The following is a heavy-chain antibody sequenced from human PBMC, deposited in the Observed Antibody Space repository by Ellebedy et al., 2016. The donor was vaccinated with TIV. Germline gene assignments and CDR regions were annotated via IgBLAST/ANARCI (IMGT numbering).Heavy chain of an antibody. D-gene: IGHD6-19*01. V-gene: IGHV3-74*01. Sequence: GESLKISCAASGFTFTSYWMHWVRQAPGKELVWVSRTKGDGSSAGYADSVKGRFTISRDNAKNTLYLQMNSLRAEDTAVYHCARDPGIAVAGTVPPNIGFDLWGQGTLLTVSS. CDR2: TKGDGSSA. CDR3: ARDPGIAVAGTVPPNIGFDL. J-gene: IGHJ4*02. CDR1: GFTFTSYW.